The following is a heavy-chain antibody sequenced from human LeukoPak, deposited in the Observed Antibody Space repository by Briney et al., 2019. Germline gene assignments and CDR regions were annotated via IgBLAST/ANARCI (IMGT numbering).Heavy chain of an antibody. CDR1: GGSISGFY. J-gene: IGHJ4*02. CDR2: IHYSGST. Sequence: SETLSLTCTVSGGSISGFYWSWIRQSPGKGLEWIGYIHYSGSTNYNPSPKSRITISVDTSKNQFSLRLSSVTAADTAMYFCARVIGNYFPDYWGQGTLVAVSS. V-gene: IGHV4-59*01. CDR3: ARVIGNYFPDY. D-gene: IGHD4-11*01.